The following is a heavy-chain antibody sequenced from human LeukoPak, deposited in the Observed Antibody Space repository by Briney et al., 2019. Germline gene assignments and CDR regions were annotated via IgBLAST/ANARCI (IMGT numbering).Heavy chain of an antibody. V-gene: IGHV4-34*01. CDR3: ARPATYYYGSGTSFDY. Sequence: PSETLSLTCAVYGGSFSGYYWSWIRQPPGKGLEWIGEINHSGSTNYNPSLKSRVTISVDTSKNQFSLKLSSVTAADTAVYYCARPATYYYGSGTSFDYWGQGTLVTVSS. CDR2: INHSGST. D-gene: IGHD3-10*01. CDR1: GGSFSGYY. J-gene: IGHJ4*02.